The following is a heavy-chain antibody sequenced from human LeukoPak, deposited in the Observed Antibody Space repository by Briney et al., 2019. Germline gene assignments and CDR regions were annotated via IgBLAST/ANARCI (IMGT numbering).Heavy chain of an antibody. Sequence: GGSLRLSCAASGFTFSSYAVHWVRQAPGKGPEYVSAISSNGGSTYYADSVKGRFTISRDNSKNTLYLQMGSLRAEDMAVYYCARVGSWDAFDIWGQGTMVTVSS. V-gene: IGHV3-64*02. D-gene: IGHD1-26*01. CDR3: ARVGSWDAFDI. J-gene: IGHJ3*02. CDR2: ISSNGGST. CDR1: GFTFSSYA.